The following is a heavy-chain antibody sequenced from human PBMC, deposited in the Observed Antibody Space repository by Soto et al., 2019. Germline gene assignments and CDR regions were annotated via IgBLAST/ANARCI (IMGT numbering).Heavy chain of an antibody. D-gene: IGHD6-19*01. CDR2: IIPIFGTA. J-gene: IGHJ6*02. CDR1: GGTFSSYA. CDR3: ARWGDSSGPHGSYYYYGMAV. Sequence: SVKVSCKASGGTFSSYAISWVRQAPGQGLEWMGGIIPIFGTANYAQKFQGRVTITADESTSTAYMELSSLRSEDTAVYYCARWGDSSGPHGSYYYYGMAVWGQGTTVTVSS. V-gene: IGHV1-69*13.